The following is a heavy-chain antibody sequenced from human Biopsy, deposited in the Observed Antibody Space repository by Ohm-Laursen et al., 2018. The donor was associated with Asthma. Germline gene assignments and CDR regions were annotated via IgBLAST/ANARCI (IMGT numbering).Heavy chain of an antibody. Sequence: SLRLSCSASGFVFRSHAMHWVRQAPGKGLEWVAVVSYDGGVVHYADSMKGRFTISRDNAKSTLYLQMNRLRTDDTAVYFCAKRRGYSDLTDFDHWGRGTLVTVSS. D-gene: IGHD3-3*01. CDR2: VSYDGGVV. CDR3: AKRRGYSDLTDFDH. J-gene: IGHJ4*02. V-gene: IGHV3-30*18. CDR1: GFVFRSHA.